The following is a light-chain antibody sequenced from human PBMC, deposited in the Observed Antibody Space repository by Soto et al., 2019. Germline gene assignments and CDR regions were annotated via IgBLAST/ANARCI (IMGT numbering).Light chain of an antibody. Sequence: QYALTQPPSASGSPGQSVTISCTGTNSDVGGYNFVSWYQQHPGKAPKLIIYEVTKRPSGVPDRFSGSKSGKTASLTVSGLQAEDEADYYCSSYAGSNNRYVFGTGTKVTVL. CDR3: SSYAGSNNRYV. V-gene: IGLV2-8*01. CDR2: EVT. J-gene: IGLJ1*01. CDR1: NSDVGGYNF.